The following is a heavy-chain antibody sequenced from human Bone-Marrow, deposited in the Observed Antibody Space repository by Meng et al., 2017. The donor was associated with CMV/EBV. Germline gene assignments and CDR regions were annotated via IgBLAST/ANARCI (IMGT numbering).Heavy chain of an antibody. J-gene: IGHJ6*02. CDR2: ISSSSSYI. Sequence: GGSLRLSCAASGFTFSSYSMNWVRQAPGKGLEWVSSISSSSSYIYYADSVKGRFTISRDNAKNSLYLQMNSLRAEDTAVYYCARDRPPPLVVPAAIRLYYYYGMDVWGQRTTVTVSS. CDR1: GFTFSSYS. V-gene: IGHV3-21*01. CDR3: ARDRPPPLVVPAAIRLYYYYGMDV. D-gene: IGHD2-2*02.